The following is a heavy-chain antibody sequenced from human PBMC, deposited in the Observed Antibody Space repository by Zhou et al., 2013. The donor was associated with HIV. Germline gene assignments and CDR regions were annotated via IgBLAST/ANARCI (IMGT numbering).Heavy chain of an antibody. CDR2: INPNSGGT. J-gene: IGHJ2*01. V-gene: IGHV1-2*04. CDR1: GYTFTGYY. CDR3: AREGSQYGSSSHNWYFDL. Sequence: QVQLVQSGAEVKKPGASVKVSCKASGYTFTGYYMHWVRQAPGQGLEWMGWINPNSGGTNYAQKFQGWVTMTRDTSISTAYMELSRLRSDDRAVYYCAREGSQYGSSSHNWYFDLWGRGHPGHCLL. D-gene: IGHD6-6*01.